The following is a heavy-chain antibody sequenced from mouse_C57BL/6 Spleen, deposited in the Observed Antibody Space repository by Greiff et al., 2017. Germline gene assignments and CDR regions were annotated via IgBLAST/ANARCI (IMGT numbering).Heavy chain of an antibody. CDR2: INPNTGGT. D-gene: IGHD2-4*01. J-gene: IGHJ4*01. CDR1: GYTFTDSY. Sequence: VQLQQSGPELAQPGASVKISCKASGYTFTDSYMNWVKQSHGQSLEWIGDINPNTGGTSYNQKFKGTASLTVAQSSSTAYMELRGLTSVYSAVYYCARAIDYDYDGDYAMDYWGQGTSVTVSS. V-gene: IGHV1-26*01. CDR3: ARAIDYDYDGDYAMDY.